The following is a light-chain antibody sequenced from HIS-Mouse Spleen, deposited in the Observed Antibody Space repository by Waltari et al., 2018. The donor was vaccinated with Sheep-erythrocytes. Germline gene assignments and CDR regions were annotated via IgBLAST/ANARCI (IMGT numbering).Light chain of an antibody. V-gene: IGLV2-23*01. CDR3: CSYAGSSTPWV. CDR1: SSDVGSYNL. Sequence: QSALTQPASVSGSPGQSITISCTGTSSDVGSYNLVSWYQQHPGKAPKLMIYEGNKRPSGVSNRFSGSKSGNTASLTISGIQAEDEADYYCCSYAGSSTPWVFGGGTKLTVL. J-gene: IGLJ3*02. CDR2: EGN.